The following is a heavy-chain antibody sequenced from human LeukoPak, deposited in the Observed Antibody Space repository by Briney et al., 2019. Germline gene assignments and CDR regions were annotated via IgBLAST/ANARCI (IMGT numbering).Heavy chain of an antibody. CDR3: ARATLGDYYYMDV. Sequence: PRGSLRLSCAASGFPVSGNYMSWVRQAPGKGLEWVSVIYSGGSTYYADSVKGRFTISRDNSKNTLYLQMNSLRAEDTAVYYCARATLGDYYYMDVWGKGTTVTVSS. V-gene: IGHV3-53*01. J-gene: IGHJ6*03. CDR2: IYSGGST. CDR1: GFPVSGNY. D-gene: IGHD5-12*01.